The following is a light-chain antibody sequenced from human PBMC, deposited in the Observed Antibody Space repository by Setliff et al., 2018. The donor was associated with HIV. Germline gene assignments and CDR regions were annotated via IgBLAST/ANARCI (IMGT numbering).Light chain of an antibody. CDR3: TSFTTTGAYV. CDR2: EVT. V-gene: IGLV2-14*01. J-gene: IGLJ1*01. Sequence: QSVLTQPASVSGSPGQSISISCTGTSSDVGGYNHVSWYQQEPGRAPKLMIYEVTNRPSGVSNRFSGSKSGNTASLTISGLQAEDEADYYCTSFTTTGAYVFGTGTKV. CDR1: SSDVGGYNH.